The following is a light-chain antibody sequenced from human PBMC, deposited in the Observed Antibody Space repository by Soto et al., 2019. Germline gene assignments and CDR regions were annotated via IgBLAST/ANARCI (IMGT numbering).Light chain of an antibody. CDR3: QQSYSSPPT. J-gene: IGKJ1*01. CDR2: AAS. V-gene: IGKV1-39*01. Sequence: DIQLTPWPSSLSASVEYRLIITCPASESISNLLNWHQQKPGKAPKHLILAASSLQRGVPSRFSGSRSGPDFTLTTSSLQPEDFATYYCQQSYSSPPTFGQGTKVDIK. CDR1: ESISNL.